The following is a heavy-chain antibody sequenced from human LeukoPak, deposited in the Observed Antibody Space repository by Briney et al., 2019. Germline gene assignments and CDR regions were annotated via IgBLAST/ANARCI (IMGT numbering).Heavy chain of an antibody. D-gene: IGHD1-1*01. J-gene: IGHJ4*02. Sequence: GRSLRLSCAASGFTFDDYAMHWVRQAPGKGLEWVSGISWNSGSIGYADSVKGRFTISRDNAKNSLYLQMNSLRAEDTALYYCAKTHGYNWNDESPLDYWGQGTLVTVSS. V-gene: IGHV3-9*01. CDR2: ISWNSGSI. CDR1: GFTFDDYA. CDR3: AKTHGYNWNDESPLDY.